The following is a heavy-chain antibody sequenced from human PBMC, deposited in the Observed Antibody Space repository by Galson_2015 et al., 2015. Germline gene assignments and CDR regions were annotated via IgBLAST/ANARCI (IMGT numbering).Heavy chain of an antibody. CDR3: AKSGYYYGSSGYSSPHDAFDI. Sequence: SLRLSCAASGFTFSSYAMSWVRQAPGKGLEWVSSIIGSGGSTYYADSVKGRFTLSRDNSKNTLYLQMNSLRAEDTAVYYCAKSGYYYGSSGYSSPHDAFDIWGQGTMVTVSS. D-gene: IGHD3-22*01. V-gene: IGHV3-23*01. CDR1: GFTFSSYA. CDR2: IIGSGGST. J-gene: IGHJ3*02.